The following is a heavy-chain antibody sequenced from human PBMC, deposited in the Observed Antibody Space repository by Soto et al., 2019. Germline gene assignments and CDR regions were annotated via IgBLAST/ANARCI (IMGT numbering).Heavy chain of an antibody. V-gene: IGHV3-23*01. Sequence: EVQLLESGGGLVQPGGSLRLSCAASGFTFSNYAMNWVRQAPGKGLEWVSVISGSGSSTYYADSVKGRFSISRDHSKNTLYLQMSSLSPDDTAVHLCASPSPSWAFDIWGQGTMVTVSS. CDR1: GFTFSNYA. J-gene: IGHJ3*02. CDR3: ASPSPSWAFDI. CDR2: ISGSGSST.